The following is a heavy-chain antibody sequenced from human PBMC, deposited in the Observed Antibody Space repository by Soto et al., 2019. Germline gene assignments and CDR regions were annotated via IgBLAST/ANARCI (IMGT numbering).Heavy chain of an antibody. J-gene: IGHJ5*02. V-gene: IGHV3-23*01. CDR1: GFTFSSYA. D-gene: IGHD2-2*01. CDR2: ISGSGGST. CDR3: AQDPLGTGSVRWFDP. Sequence: PGGSLRLSCAASGFTFSSYAMSWVRQAPGKGLEWVSAISGSGGSTYYADSVKGRFTISRDNSKNTLYLQMNSLRAEDTAVYYCAQDPLGTGSVRWFDPWGQGTLVTVS.